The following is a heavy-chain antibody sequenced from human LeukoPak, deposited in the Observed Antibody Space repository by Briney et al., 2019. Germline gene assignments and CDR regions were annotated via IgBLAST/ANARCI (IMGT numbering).Heavy chain of an antibody. D-gene: IGHD6-13*01. CDR2: ISYDGSNK. V-gene: IGHV3-30*04. J-gene: IGHJ4*02. CDR3: ARDLGVDGIAAAGAD. Sequence: GGSLRLSCAASGFTFSSYAMHWVRQAPGKGLEWVAVISYDGSNKYYADSVKGRFTISRDNSKNTLYLQMNSLRAEDMAVYYCARDLGVDGIAAAGADWGQGTLVTVSS. CDR1: GFTFSSYA.